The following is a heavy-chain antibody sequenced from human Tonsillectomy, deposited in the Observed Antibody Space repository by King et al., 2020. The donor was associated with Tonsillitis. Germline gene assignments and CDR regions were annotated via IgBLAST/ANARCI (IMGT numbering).Heavy chain of an antibody. CDR1: GGSISSYY. Sequence: QLQESGPGLVKPSETLSLTCTVSGGSISSYYWSWIRQPPGKGLEWIGYIYYSGSTNYNPSLKSRVTISVDTSKNQFSLKLSSVTAADTAVYYCARARELYQAYYYGMDVWGQGTTVTVSS. CDR2: IYYSGST. J-gene: IGHJ6*02. V-gene: IGHV4-59*01. D-gene: IGHD3-10*01. CDR3: ARARELYQAYYYGMDV.